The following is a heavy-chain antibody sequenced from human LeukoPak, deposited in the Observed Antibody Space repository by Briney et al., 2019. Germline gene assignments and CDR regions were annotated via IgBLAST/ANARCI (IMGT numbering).Heavy chain of an antibody. Sequence: PSETLSLTCTVSGGSISIYYWSWIRQSPGKRLEWVCYIYYSGSSSDNPSLKSRVTMSVDASKNQFSLKVRFVTAADTAVYYCARVSGLGEPLDHWGQGTLVTVSS. CDR3: ARVSGLGEPLDH. CDR1: GGSISIYY. V-gene: IGHV4-59*01. D-gene: IGHD3-10*01. CDR2: IYYSGSS. J-gene: IGHJ4*02.